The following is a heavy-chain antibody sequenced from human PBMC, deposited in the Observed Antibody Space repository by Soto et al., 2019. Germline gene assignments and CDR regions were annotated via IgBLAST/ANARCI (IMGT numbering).Heavy chain of an antibody. CDR3: ARDEGLDWNPANYFDY. Sequence: GASVKVSCKASGYTFTSYYMHWVRQAPGQGLEWMGIINPSGGSTSYAQKFQGRVTMTRDTSTSTVYMELSSLRSEDTAVYYCARDEGLDWNPANYFDYWGQGTLVTVSS. CDR1: GYTFTSYY. D-gene: IGHD1-1*01. J-gene: IGHJ4*02. V-gene: IGHV1-46*01. CDR2: INPSGGST.